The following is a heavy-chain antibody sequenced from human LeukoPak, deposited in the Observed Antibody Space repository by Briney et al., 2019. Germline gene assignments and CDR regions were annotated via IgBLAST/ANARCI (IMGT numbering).Heavy chain of an antibody. CDR1: GYTFTTYG. J-gene: IGHJ6*03. D-gene: IGHD3-22*01. CDR2: ISAYNGNT. Sequence: ASVKVSCKASGYTFTTYGISWVRQAPGQGLEWMGWISAYNGNTNYAQKFQGRVTMTTDTSTSTAYMELRSLRSDDTAVYYCARYSSGYYYYYYMDVWGKGTTVTVSS. CDR3: ARYSSGYYYYYYMDV. V-gene: IGHV1-18*01.